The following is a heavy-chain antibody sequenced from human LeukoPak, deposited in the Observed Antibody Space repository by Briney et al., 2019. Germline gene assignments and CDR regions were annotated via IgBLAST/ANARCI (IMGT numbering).Heavy chain of an antibody. CDR2: IYYSGST. Sequence: SETLSLTCTVSGGSISSYYWSWIRQPPGKGLEWIGYIYYSGSTNYNPSLKSRVTISVDTSKNQFSLKPSSVTAADTAVYYCARGSVIVDYWGKGTLVTVSS. CDR3: ARGSVIVDY. V-gene: IGHV4-59*01. J-gene: IGHJ4*02. CDR1: GGSISSYY. D-gene: IGHD3-10*01.